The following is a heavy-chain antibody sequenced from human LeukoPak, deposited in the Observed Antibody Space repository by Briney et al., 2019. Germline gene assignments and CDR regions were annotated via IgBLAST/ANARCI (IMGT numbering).Heavy chain of an antibody. J-gene: IGHJ4*02. CDR1: GGSFSGYY. Sequence: SETLSLTCAVNGGSFSGYYWGWIRQPPGKGLEWIGSIYHSGRTYYNPSLKSRVTISVDTSRNQFSLNLASVTAADTAVYYCARDSSSWSSDYWGQGTLVTVSS. CDR2: IYHSGRT. V-gene: IGHV4-38-2*02. CDR3: ARDSSSWSSDY. D-gene: IGHD6-13*01.